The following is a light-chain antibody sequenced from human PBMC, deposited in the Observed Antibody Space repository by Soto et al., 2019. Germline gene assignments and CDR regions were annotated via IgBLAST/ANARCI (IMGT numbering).Light chain of an antibody. V-gene: IGKV3-11*01. CDR1: QSVSNNY. CDR2: GAS. Sequence: EIVLTHFPGTLSLSPGERATLSCRASQSVSNNYLAWYQQKPGQAPRLVIFGASNRATGIPARFSGSGSGTDFTLTISSLEPEDFAVYYCQQRSNWPPITFGQGTRLEIK. CDR3: QQRSNWPPIT. J-gene: IGKJ5*01.